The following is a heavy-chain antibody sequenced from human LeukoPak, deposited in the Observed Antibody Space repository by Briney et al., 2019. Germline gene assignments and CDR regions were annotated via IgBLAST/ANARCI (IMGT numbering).Heavy chain of an antibody. CDR1: GFTFSSYA. D-gene: IGHD1-26*01. CDR3: ARGGSYLSAFDI. Sequence: GGSLRLSCAASGFTFSSYAMNWVRQAPGKGLEWVSIIYSGGSTFYADSVKGRFTISRDNSKNTLYLQMNSLRAEDTAVYYCARGGSYLSAFDIWGQGTMVTVSS. J-gene: IGHJ3*02. CDR2: IYSGGST. V-gene: IGHV3-53*01.